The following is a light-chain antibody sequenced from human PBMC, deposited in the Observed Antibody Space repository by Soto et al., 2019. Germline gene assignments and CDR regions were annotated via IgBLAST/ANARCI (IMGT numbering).Light chain of an antibody. Sequence: DIQITQSPCTLSFSLVDRVTIPCRASQTISSWLAWYQQKPGKAPNLLIYAAFTLQSGVPSRFSGSGSGTEFTLTISSLQPEDFATYYCQQLKSYPITFGQGTRLEIK. CDR1: QTISSW. J-gene: IGKJ5*01. CDR3: QQLKSYPIT. CDR2: AAF. V-gene: IGKV1-9*01.